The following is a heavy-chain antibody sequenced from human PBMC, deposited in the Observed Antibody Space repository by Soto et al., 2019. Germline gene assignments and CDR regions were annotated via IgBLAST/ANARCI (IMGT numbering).Heavy chain of an antibody. CDR3: ARHPRGMAVTTNFDY. D-gene: IGHD4-4*01. V-gene: IGHV1-18*01. CDR2: ISAYNGNT. CDR1: WLTLSRYG. Sequence: GPVEGSRKASWLTLSRYGISWVGKAPGQGLELMGCISAYNGNTNYAQKLQGRVTMTTDTSTSTAYMELRSLRSDDTAVYYCARHPRGMAVTTNFDYWGQGTLVTVSS. J-gene: IGHJ4*02.